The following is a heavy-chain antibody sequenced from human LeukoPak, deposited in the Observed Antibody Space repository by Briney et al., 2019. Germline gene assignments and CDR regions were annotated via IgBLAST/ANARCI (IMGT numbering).Heavy chain of an antibody. D-gene: IGHD5-18*01. CDR1: GYTFTSYD. Sequence: ASVKVSCKASGYTFTSYDINWVRQATGQGLEWMGWMNPNSGNTGYAQKFQGRVTMTEDTSTDTAYMELSSLRSEDTAVYYCATFKTPISMVTRWGQGTLVTVSS. V-gene: IGHV1-8*01. CDR3: ATFKTPISMVTR. J-gene: IGHJ4*02. CDR2: MNPNSGNT.